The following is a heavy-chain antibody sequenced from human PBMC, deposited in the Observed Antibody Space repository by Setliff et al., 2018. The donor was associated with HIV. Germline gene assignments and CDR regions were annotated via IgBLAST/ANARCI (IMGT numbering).Heavy chain of an antibody. Sequence: SETLSLTCTVSGDSISNGRYYWSWIRQLPGGGLEWIGYISYSGSTNYNPSLESRVAMSVDTSKQQFSLEVSSVTAADTAVYYCARTRGYSYGTLAGFDYWGRGSLVTVSS. D-gene: IGHD5-18*01. J-gene: IGHJ4*01. CDR2: ISYSGST. CDR1: GDSISNGRYY. V-gene: IGHV4-61*01. CDR3: ARTRGYSYGTLAGFDY.